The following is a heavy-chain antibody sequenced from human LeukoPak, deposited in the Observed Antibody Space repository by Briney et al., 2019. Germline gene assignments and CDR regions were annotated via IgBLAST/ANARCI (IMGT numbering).Heavy chain of an antibody. CDR1: GGSISSYY. J-gene: IGHJ5*02. CDR3: PRSLVGVIGSTRFDP. CDR2: IYYSGST. Sequence: SETLSLTCTVSGGSISSYYWSWIRQPPGKGLEWIGYIYYSGSTNYNPSLKSRVTISVDTSKNQFSLKLSSVTAADTAGYYCPRSLVGVIGSTRFDPWGQGTLVTVSS. V-gene: IGHV4-59*01. D-gene: IGHD2-21*01.